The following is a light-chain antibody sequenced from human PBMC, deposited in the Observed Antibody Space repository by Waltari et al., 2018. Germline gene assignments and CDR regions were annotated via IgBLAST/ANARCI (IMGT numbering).Light chain of an antibody. J-gene: IGKJ1*01. CDR2: NIF. Sequence: EIVLTQSSGTLSLSTGETATFSCRASQSVGRSLAWYQQKPGQAPRLLIYNIFNRATGIPDRFSGSGSGTDFTLTISRLEPEDFVVYYCQHYVRLPATFGQGTKVEIK. CDR1: QSVGRS. V-gene: IGKV3-20*01. CDR3: QHYVRLPAT.